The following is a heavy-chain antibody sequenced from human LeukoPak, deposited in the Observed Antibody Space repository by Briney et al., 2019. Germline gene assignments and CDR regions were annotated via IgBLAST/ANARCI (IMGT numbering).Heavy chain of an antibody. CDR1: RFNFYTYD. CDR3: AKKGVDLLMASDFSDT. CDR2: ISYDGSNE. Sequence: EPGGSLRLSCAASRFNFYTYDMHWVRQAPGQGLEWMAGISYDGSNEFYADSVRGRFTISRDNSKNTLYLEMTSLRVGDTAVYYCAKKGVDLLMASDFSDTWGQGVLVTVSS. J-gene: IGHJ5*02. V-gene: IGHV3-33*06. D-gene: IGHD5-24*01.